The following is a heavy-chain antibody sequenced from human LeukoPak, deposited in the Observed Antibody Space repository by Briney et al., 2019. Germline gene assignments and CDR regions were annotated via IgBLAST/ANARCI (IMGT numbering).Heavy chain of an antibody. CDR2: IYYRGST. CDR3: GRHPITEGAVDY. J-gene: IGHJ4*02. CDR1: GGSISSPNHD. Sequence: TSETLSLTCSVSGGSISSPNHDWGWIRQPPGKGLEWIGSIYYRGSTYYNPSLRSRLTISVDTPKNQFTLKLSSVTAADTAVYYCGRHPITEGAVDYWGQGTLVTVSS. V-gene: IGHV4-39*01. D-gene: IGHD5-24*01.